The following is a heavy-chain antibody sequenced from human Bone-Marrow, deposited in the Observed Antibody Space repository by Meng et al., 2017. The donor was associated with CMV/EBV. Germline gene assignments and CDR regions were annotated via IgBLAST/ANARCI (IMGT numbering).Heavy chain of an antibody. J-gene: IGHJ2*01. D-gene: IGHD1-26*01. CDR2: ISKTTSYI. CDR3: AKDGASGSGERGYFDL. CDR1: GFTFNIYS. Sequence: GSLRLSCAASGFTFNIYSMNWVRQAPGKGLEWVSSISKTTSYIYYADSVKGRFTISRDNAKNSLSLQMDSLRAEDTAVYYCAKDGASGSGERGYFDLWGRGTLVTVSS. V-gene: IGHV3-21*01.